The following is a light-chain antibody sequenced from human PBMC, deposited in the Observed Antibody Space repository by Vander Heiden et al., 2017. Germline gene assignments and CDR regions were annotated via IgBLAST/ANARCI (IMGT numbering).Light chain of an antibody. Sequence: DIQITQSPSSLSSSVGDRVTITCRASQSISSYLNWYQQKPGKAPKLLIYAASRLQSGVPSRFSGSGSGTDFTLTISSLQPEDFATYYCQQSYSTPPMYTFGQGTKLEIK. J-gene: IGKJ2*01. V-gene: IGKV1-39*01. CDR3: QQSYSTPPMYT. CDR1: QSISSY. CDR2: AAS.